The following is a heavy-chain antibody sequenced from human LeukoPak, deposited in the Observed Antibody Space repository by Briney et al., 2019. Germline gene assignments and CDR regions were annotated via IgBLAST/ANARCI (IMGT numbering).Heavy chain of an antibody. D-gene: IGHD6-13*01. CDR3: ARETAAGRSGDY. J-gene: IGHJ4*02. CDR2: ISSSGSTI. CDR1: GFTFSDYY. V-gene: IGHV3-11*01. Sequence: GGALRLSCAASGFTFSDYYMSWIRQAPGKGLEWVSYISSSGSTIYYADSVKGRFTTSRDNAKNSLYLQMNSLRAEDTAVYYCARETAAGRSGDYWGQGTLVTVSS.